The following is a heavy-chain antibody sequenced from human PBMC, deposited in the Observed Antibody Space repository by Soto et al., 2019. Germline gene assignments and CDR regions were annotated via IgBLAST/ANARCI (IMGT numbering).Heavy chain of an antibody. CDR2: ISWNSGSI. Sequence: GGSLRLSCAASGFTFDDYAMHWIRQAPGKGLEWVSGISWNSGSIGYADSVKGRFTISRDNAKNSLYLQMNSLRAEDTALYYCAKAGFWSGYYSLVDYWGQGTLVTVSS. CDR1: GFTFDDYA. CDR3: AKAGFWSGYYSLVDY. J-gene: IGHJ4*02. V-gene: IGHV3-9*01. D-gene: IGHD3-3*01.